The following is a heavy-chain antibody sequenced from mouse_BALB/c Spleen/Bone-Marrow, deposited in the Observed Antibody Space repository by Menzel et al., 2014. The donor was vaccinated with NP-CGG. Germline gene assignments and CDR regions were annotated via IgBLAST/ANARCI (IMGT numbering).Heavy chain of an antibody. CDR1: GYPFTDYI. CDR3: VRAPPITSVVTRDY. CDR2: IYPHTSDT. V-gene: IGHV1S29*02. D-gene: IGHD1-1*01. Sequence: VQLQQPGPELVKPGASAKISCKASGYPFTDYIMHWVRQSHGKSLEWIGYIYPHTSDTGYNQKFKSKATLTVDISSSTAYMVLRSLTSEDSAVYYCVRAPPITSVVTRDYWGQGTTLTVSS. J-gene: IGHJ2*01.